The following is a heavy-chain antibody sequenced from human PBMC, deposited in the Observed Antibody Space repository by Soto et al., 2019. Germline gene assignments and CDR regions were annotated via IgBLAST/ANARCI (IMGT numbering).Heavy chain of an antibody. D-gene: IGHD6-6*01. Sequence: QVQLQESGPGLVKPSQTLSLTCTVSGGSISSGDYYWSWIRQPPGKGLEWIGYIYYSGSTYYNPSHKSRVTISGDTSKNQFSLKLSSVTAADTAVYYCASSSSGWSFTLQYYYGMDVWGQGTTVTVSS. CDR2: IYYSGST. CDR3: ASSSSGWSFTLQYYYGMDV. V-gene: IGHV4-30-4*01. J-gene: IGHJ6*01. CDR1: GGSISSGDYY.